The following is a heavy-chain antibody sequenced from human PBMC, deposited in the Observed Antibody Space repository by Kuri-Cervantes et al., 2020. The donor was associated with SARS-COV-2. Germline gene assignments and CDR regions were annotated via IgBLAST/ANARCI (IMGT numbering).Heavy chain of an antibody. J-gene: IGHJ4*02. CDR1: GYTFTDYY. V-gene: IGHV1-2*04. CDR3: ARSVIIFGGVIFDQ. CDR2: INPNSGGT. D-gene: IGHD3-16*01. Sequence: ASMKVSCKASGYTFTDYYMHWVRQAPGQGLEWMGWINPNSGGTNSAQKFQGWVIMTRDTSISTAYMELSRLRSDDTAVYYCARSVIIFGGVIFDQWGQGTLVTVSS.